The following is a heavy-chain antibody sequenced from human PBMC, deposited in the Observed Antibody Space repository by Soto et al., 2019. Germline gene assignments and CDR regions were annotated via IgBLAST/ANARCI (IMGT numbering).Heavy chain of an antibody. CDR3: TRDIVGATGFDY. CDR2: IWYDGSNK. Sequence: GSLRLSCAASGFTFSSYGMHWVRQAPGKGLEWVAVIWYDGSNKYYADSVKGRFTISRDNSKSIAYLQMNSLKTEDTALYYCTRDIVGATGFDYWGQGTLVTVSS. CDR1: GFTFSSYG. D-gene: IGHD1-26*01. V-gene: IGHV3-33*01. J-gene: IGHJ4*02.